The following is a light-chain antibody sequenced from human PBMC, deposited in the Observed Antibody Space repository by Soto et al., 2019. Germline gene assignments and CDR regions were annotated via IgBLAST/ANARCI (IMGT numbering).Light chain of an antibody. J-gene: IGLJ1*01. V-gene: IGLV2-14*01. CDR1: SSDVGNYNY. CDR3: SSYAGSIYV. CDR2: EVS. Sequence: QSALTQPASVSGSPGQSITISCTGTSSDVGNYNYVSWYQKDPGKAPKLMIYEVSNRPSGVSNRFCGSKSGNTASLTISGLQAEDEADYYCSSYAGSIYVFGTGTQVTVL.